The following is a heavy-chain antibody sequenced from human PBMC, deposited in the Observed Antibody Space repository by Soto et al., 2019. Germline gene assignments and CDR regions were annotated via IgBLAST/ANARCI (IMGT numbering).Heavy chain of an antibody. D-gene: IGHD5-12*01. J-gene: IGHJ5*02. CDR3: ARDIVATGFFDP. CDR1: GGSISSGGYY. Sequence: SETLSLTCTVSGGSISSGGYYWSWIRQHPGKGLEWIGYIYYSGSTYYNPSLKSRVTISVDTSKNQFSLKLNSVTAADTAVYYCARDIVATGFFDPWGQGTLVTVSS. V-gene: IGHV4-31*03. CDR2: IYYSGST.